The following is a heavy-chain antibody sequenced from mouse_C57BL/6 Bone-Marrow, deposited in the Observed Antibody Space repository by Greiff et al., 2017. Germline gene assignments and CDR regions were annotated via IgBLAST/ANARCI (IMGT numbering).Heavy chain of an antibody. CDR3: AREEGNFFAY. D-gene: IGHD2-1*01. V-gene: IGHV1-50*01. CDR1: GYTFTSYW. J-gene: IGHJ3*01. Sequence: QVQLQQPGAELVKPGASVKLSCKASGYTFTSYWMQWVKQRPGQGLEWIGEIDPSDSYTNYNQKFKGKATLTVDTSSSTAYMQLSSLTSEDSAVYYCAREEGNFFAYGGQGTLVTVSA. CDR2: IDPSDSYT.